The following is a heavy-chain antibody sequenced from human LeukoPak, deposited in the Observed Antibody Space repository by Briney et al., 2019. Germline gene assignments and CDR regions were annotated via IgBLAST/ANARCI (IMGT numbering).Heavy chain of an antibody. D-gene: IGHD3-10*01. CDR1: GFSISSGYY. CDR2: IYHTGSA. Sequence: SETLSLTCGASGFSISSGYYWGWIRQPPGKGLEWIESIYHTGSAYYNPSLKSRVIISVDASKNQFSLKMNSVTAADTAVYYCARSHYVSGSQGGMDVWGKGTTVTVSS. CDR3: ARSHYVSGSQGGMDV. J-gene: IGHJ6*04. V-gene: IGHV4-38-2*01.